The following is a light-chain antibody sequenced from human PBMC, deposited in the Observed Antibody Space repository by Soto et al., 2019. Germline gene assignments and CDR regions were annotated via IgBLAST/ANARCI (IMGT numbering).Light chain of an antibody. CDR3: QQYGSSPPT. CDR2: GAS. Sequence: EIVLTHSPASLSLSPGERATVSCRASQSISSTYLAWYQQKPGQAPRLLVYGASSRATGIPDRFSGSGSGTDFTLTISRLEPEDFAVYYCQQYGSSPPTFGQGTRLEIK. CDR1: QSISSTY. V-gene: IGKV3-20*01. J-gene: IGKJ5*01.